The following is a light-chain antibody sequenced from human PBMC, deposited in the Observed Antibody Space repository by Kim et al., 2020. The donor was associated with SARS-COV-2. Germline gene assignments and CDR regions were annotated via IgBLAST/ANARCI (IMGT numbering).Light chain of an antibody. CDR2: GAS. V-gene: IGKV3-20*01. J-gene: IGKJ2*01. CDR3: QQYCSSVYT. Sequence: LSPGERATLSCRASQSVSSSYLAWYQQKPGQAPRLLIYGASSRATGIPDRFSGSGSGTDFTLTISRLEPEDFAVYYCQQYCSSVYTFGQGTKLEI. CDR1: QSVSSSY.